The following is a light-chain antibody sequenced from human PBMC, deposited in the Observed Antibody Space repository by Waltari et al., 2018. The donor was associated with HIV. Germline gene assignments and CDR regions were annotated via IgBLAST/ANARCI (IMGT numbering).Light chain of an antibody. CDR2: EVS. Sequence: QSALTQPASVSGSPGQSITISCTGTRSAVGGYNYVSWYQQHPGKAPKLMIYEVSNRPSGVSNRFSGSKSGNTASLTISGLQAEDEADYYCSSYTSSSTPVFGGGTKLTVL. V-gene: IGLV2-14*01. J-gene: IGLJ2*01. CDR3: SSYTSSSTPV. CDR1: RSAVGGYNY.